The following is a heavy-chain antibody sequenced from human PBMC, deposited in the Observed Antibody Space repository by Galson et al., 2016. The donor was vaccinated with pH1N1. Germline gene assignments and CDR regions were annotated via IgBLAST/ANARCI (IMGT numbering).Heavy chain of an antibody. CDR3: ARLGIPATIDYHYYMDV. D-gene: IGHD2-2*01. CDR1: GYSFSTYW. Sequence: QSGAEVKKPGESLKISCKGTGYSFSTYWIAWVRQMPGEGLEWMGIIYPGDSDTRYSPSFQGQVTISADKSISAAYLQWSSLQASDTAMYFCARLGIPATIDYHYYMDVWGQGTTVTVSS. V-gene: IGHV5-51*01. CDR2: IYPGDSDT. J-gene: IGHJ6*03.